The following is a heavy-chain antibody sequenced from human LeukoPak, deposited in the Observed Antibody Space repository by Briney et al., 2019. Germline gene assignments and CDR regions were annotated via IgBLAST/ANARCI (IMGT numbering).Heavy chain of an antibody. CDR2: ISGSGDHT. CDR1: GFSFSTYG. V-gene: IGHV3-23*01. D-gene: IGHD5-12*01. J-gene: IGHJ3*02. Sequence: GGSLRLSCAASGFSFSTYGMSWVRQSPGKGLEWVSGISGSGDHTYHGDSVRGRFTISRDNSNTTLYLEMKSLIVEDTALYYCVKPPEWLRLRADVFETWGQGTMVTVSS. CDR3: VKPPEWLRLRADVFET.